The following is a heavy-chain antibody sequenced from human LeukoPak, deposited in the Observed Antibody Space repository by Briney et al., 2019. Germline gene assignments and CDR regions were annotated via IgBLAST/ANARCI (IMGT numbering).Heavy chain of an antibody. CDR3: AKDGAGSSGLFDY. J-gene: IGHJ4*02. CDR2: IAYDGSNK. Sequence: GSLRLSCAASGFXFSSYGMHWVRQAPGKGLEWVAVIAYDGSNKYYADSVKGRFTISRDNSKNTLYLQMNSLRAEDTAVYYCAKDGAGSSGLFDYWGQGTLVTVSS. CDR1: GFXFSSYG. V-gene: IGHV3-30*18. D-gene: IGHD3-22*01.